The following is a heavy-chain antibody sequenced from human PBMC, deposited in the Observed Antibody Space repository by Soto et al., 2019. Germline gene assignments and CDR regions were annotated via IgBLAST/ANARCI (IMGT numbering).Heavy chain of an antibody. J-gene: IGHJ4*02. V-gene: IGHV3-33*01. Sequence: PGGSLRLSCAASGFTFSSYGMHWVRQAPGKGLEWVAVIWYDGSNKYYADSVKGRFTISRDNSKNTLYLQMNSLRAEDTAVYYCARDLGSGPIAVAGTSFDYWGQGTLVTVSS. CDR1: GFTFSSYG. CDR3: ARDLGSGPIAVAGTSFDY. CDR2: IWYDGSNK. D-gene: IGHD6-19*01.